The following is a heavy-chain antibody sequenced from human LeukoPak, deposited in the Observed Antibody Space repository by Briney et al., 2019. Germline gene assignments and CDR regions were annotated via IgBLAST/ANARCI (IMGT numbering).Heavy chain of an antibody. CDR2: IYTSGST. D-gene: IGHD2-21*02. V-gene: IGHV4-61*02. J-gene: IGHJ3*02. CDR1: GGSISSSNYY. Sequence: PSETLSLTCSVSGGSISSSNYYWSWIRQPAGQGLEWIGRIYTSGSTNYNPSLKSRVTISLDTSKNQFSLKLSSVTAADTAVYYCATDSRGDGNDAFDIWGQGTMVTVSS. CDR3: ATDSRGDGNDAFDI.